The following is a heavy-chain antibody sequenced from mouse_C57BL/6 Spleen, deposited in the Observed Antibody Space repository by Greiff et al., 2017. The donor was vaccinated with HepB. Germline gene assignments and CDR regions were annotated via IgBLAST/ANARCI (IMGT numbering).Heavy chain of an antibody. CDR2: IHPNSGST. CDR3: ARDSSGYGAFDY. J-gene: IGHJ2*01. CDR1: GYTFTSYW. V-gene: IGHV1-64*01. Sequence: QVQLQQSGAELVKPGASVKLSCKASGYTFTSYWMHWVKQRPGQGLEWIGMIHPNSGSTNYNEKFKSKATLTVDKSSSTAYMQLSSLTSEDSAVYYCARDSSGYGAFDYWGQGTTLTVSS. D-gene: IGHD3-2*02.